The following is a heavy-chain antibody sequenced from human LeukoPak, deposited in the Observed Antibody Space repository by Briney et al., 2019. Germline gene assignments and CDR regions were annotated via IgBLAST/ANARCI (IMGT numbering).Heavy chain of an antibody. Sequence: GASVKVSCKASGYTFTSYGISWVRQAPGQGLEWMGGIIPIFGTANYAQKFQGRVTITADESTSTAYMELSSLRSEDTAVYYCARDSTVTKDDYYYYGMDVWGQGTTVTVSS. CDR3: ARDSTVTKDDYYYYGMDV. CDR2: IIPIFGTA. V-gene: IGHV1-69*13. J-gene: IGHJ6*02. CDR1: GYTFTSYG. D-gene: IGHD4-17*01.